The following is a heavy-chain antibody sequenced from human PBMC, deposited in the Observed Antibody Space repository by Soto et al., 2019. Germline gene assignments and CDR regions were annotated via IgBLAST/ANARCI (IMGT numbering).Heavy chain of an antibody. D-gene: IGHD5-12*01. CDR1: GFTFSSYA. J-gene: IGHJ4*02. V-gene: IGHV3-23*01. CDR2: ISATGGSA. CDR3: ARDRGYSGYDREVFDF. Sequence: EVQLLQSGGGLVQPGGSLRLSCVASGFTFSSYAMNWVRQAPGKGPEWVSSISATGGSAYYADSVKGRFTISRDNSKNTLYLQMDSLRADDTVVYYCARDRGYSGYDREVFDFWGQGTLVTVSS.